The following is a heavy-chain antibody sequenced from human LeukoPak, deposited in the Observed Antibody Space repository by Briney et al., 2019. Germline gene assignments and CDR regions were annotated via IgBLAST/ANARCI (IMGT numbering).Heavy chain of an antibody. J-gene: IGHJ4*02. Sequence: PSETLSLTCAVYGGSFSGYYWSWIRQPPGKGLEWIGEINHSGSTNYNPSLKSRVTISVDTSKNRFSLKLSSVTAADTAVYYCARSYGSGSYGLDYWGQGTLVTVSS. CDR3: ARSYGSGSYGLDY. V-gene: IGHV4-34*01. D-gene: IGHD3-10*01. CDR1: GGSFSGYY. CDR2: INHSGST.